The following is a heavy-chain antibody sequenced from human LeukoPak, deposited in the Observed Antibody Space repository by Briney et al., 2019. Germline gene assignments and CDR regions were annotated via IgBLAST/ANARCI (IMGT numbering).Heavy chain of an antibody. CDR3: ARDNKQLDPFDY. D-gene: IGHD6-13*01. CDR2: ISSSSSSI. J-gene: IGHJ4*02. Sequence: PGGSLRLSCAASGFTFSSFGMNWVRQAPGKGLEWVSSISSSSSSIYYADSVKGRFTISRDNAKNSLYLQMSSLRAEDTAVYYCARDNKQLDPFDYWGQGTLVTVSS. V-gene: IGHV3-21*01. CDR1: GFTFSSFG.